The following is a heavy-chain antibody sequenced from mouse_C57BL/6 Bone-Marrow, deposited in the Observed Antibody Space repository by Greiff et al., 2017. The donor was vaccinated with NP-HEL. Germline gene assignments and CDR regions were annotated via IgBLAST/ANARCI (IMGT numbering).Heavy chain of an antibody. CDR3: ARRILWNYWWYFDV. V-gene: IGHV5-6*02. CDR1: GFTFSSYG. J-gene: IGHJ1*03. CDR2: ISSGGSYT. D-gene: IGHD1-1*02. Sequence: DVMLVESGGDLVKPGGSLKLSCAASGFTFSSYGMSWVRQTPDKRLEWVATISSGGSYTYYPDSVKGRFTISRDNAKNTLYLQMSSLKSEDTAMYYCARRILWNYWWYFDVWGTGTTVTVSS.